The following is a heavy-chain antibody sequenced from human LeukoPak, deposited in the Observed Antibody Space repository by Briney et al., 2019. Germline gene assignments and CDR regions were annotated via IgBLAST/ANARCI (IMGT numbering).Heavy chain of an antibody. J-gene: IGHJ4*01. V-gene: IGHV1-3*01. CDR3: ARPGSTTGYFDY. CDR2: INGANGDA. CDR1: GYTFTTYA. D-gene: IGHD1-26*01. Sequence: GASVKVSCKASGYTFTTYAMHWVRQAPGQRLEWMGGINGANGDAKYSQKFQGRVTITRDTSASTAYMELSSLRSEDTAVYYCARPGSTTGYFDYWGXGTLXTVSS.